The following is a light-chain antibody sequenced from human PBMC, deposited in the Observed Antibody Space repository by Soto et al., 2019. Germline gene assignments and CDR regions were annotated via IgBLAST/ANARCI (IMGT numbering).Light chain of an antibody. J-gene: IGKJ2*01. CDR1: QSVTSY. CDR3: QQRSNWPPEFT. V-gene: IGKV3-11*01. CDR2: DAF. Sequence: EIVLTQSPAYLSLSPGERVTLSCRASQSVTSYLAWYQQKPGQSPRLLIYDAFNRATGIPDRFSGSGSGTDFTLTIRSLEPEDSAVYYCQQRSNWPPEFTFGQGTRVEIK.